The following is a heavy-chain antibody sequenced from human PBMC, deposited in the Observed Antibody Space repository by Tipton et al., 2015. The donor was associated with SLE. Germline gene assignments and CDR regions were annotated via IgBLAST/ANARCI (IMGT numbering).Heavy chain of an antibody. CDR2: ISSSGSTI. CDR1: GGSFSGYY. V-gene: IGHV3-11*01. J-gene: IGHJ4*02. CDR3: ASYGSGQSDY. Sequence: LSLTCAVYGGSFSGYYWSWIRQPPGKGLEWVSYISSSGSTIYYADSVKGRFTISRDNAKNSLYLQMNSLRAEDTAVYYCASYGSGQSDYWGQGTLVTVSS. D-gene: IGHD3-10*01.